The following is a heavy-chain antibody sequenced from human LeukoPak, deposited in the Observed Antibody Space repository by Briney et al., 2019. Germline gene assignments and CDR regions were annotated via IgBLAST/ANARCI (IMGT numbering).Heavy chain of an antibody. CDR3: ARGSIVVVPASGSDP. Sequence: SSVKVSCKASGYTFTGYYMHWVRQAPGQGLEWMGWINPNSGGTNYAQKFQGRVTMTRDTSISTAYMELSRLRSGDTAVYYCARGSIVVVPASGSDPWGQGTLVTVSS. CDR2: INPNSGGT. CDR1: GYTFTGYY. D-gene: IGHD2-2*01. V-gene: IGHV1-2*02. J-gene: IGHJ5*02.